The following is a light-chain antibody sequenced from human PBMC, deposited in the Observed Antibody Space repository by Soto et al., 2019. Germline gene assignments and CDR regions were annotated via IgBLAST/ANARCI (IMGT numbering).Light chain of an antibody. CDR3: QQDNNWPST. Sequence: IVLIQYPATLSLSPGERATLSCRASQSVGSYLAWYQPRPGPAPRRLLSDASNRATGIPARFSGSGSGTEFTLTISNLQSEDFVVYYCQQDNNWPSTFGQGT. CDR2: DAS. V-gene: IGKV3D-15*01. CDR1: QSVGSY. J-gene: IGKJ1*01.